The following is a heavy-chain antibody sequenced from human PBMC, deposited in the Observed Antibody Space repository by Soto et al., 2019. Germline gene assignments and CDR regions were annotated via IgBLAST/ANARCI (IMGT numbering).Heavy chain of an antibody. CDR2: IYYSGST. CDR3: ARDHITMVRGEGYYYGMDV. J-gene: IGHJ6*02. D-gene: IGHD3-10*01. CDR1: GGSISSGGYY. Sequence: QVQLQESGPGLVKPSQTLSLTCTVSGGSISSGGYYWSWIRQHPGKGLEWIGYIYYSGSTYYNPSLKSRVTISVDTSKNQFSLKLSSVTAADTAVYYCARDHITMVRGEGYYYGMDVWGQGTTVTVSS. V-gene: IGHV4-31*03.